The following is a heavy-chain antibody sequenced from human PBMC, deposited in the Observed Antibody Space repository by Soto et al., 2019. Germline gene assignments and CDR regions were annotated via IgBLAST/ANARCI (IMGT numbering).Heavy chain of an antibody. CDR2: IKQDGSDK. CDR3: AKVRSVAGQE. D-gene: IGHD3-3*01. J-gene: IGHJ4*02. Sequence: EVQLVESGGGLVQPGGSLRLSCAASGFTFSSYWMSWVRQAPGKGLEWVANIKQDGSDKYYVDSVKGRFTISRDNAKNALYLQMNSLTDEDAAIDYCAKVRSVAGQEGGQGTLVTVTS. V-gene: IGHV3-7*05. CDR1: GFTFSSYW.